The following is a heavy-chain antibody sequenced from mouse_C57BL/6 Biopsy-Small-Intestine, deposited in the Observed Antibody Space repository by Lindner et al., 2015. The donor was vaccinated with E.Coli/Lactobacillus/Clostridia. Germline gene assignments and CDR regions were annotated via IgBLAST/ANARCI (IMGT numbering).Heavy chain of an antibody. Sequence: SVKVSCKTSGYTFTAHYIHWVRQAPGQGLEWMGWINTNNGRIHSTQKFEGRVTMTRDTTTSTAYMEMIGLRSDDTAVYYCARDWGRFRGFDYWGQGTLVTVSS. D-gene: IGHD6-1*01. J-gene: IGHJ4*01. CDR1: GYTFTAHY. CDR2: INTNNGRI. CDR3: ARDWGRFRGFDY. V-gene: IGHV1-18*01.